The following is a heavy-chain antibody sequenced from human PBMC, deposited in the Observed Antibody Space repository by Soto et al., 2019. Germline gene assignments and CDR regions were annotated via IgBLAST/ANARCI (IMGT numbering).Heavy chain of an antibody. J-gene: IGHJ3*02. D-gene: IGHD3-10*01. V-gene: IGHV4-4*02. CDR3: ARAPGSGSFLGPDAFDI. CDR1: SGSISSSNW. CDR2: IYHSGST. Sequence: QVQLQESGPGLVKPSGTLSLTCAVSSGSISSSNWWSWVRQPPGKGLEWIGEIYHSGSTNYNPSLKSRVTISVDKSKNQFSLKLSSVTAADTAVYYCARAPGSGSFLGPDAFDIWGQGTMVTVSS.